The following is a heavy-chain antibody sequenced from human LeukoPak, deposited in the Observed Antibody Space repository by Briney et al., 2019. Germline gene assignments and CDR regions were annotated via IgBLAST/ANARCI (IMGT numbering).Heavy chain of an antibody. CDR3: ASRASEGPPLYFDY. Sequence: GASVKVSCKASGYTFTSYGISWVRQAPGQGLEWMGGIIPIFGTANYAQKFQGRVTITADKSTSTAYMELSSLRSEDTAVYYCASRASEGPPLYFDYGGQGTLGTVSS. CDR2: IIPIFGTA. J-gene: IGHJ4*02. D-gene: IGHD3-10*01. V-gene: IGHV1-69*06. CDR1: GYTFTSYG.